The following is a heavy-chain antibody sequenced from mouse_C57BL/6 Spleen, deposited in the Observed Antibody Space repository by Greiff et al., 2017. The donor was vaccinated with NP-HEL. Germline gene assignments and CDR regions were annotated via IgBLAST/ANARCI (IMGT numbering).Heavy chain of an antibody. D-gene: IGHD3-3*01. CDR2: ISDGGSYT. CDR3: ARGDSPLAY. Sequence: EVMLVESGGGLVKPGGSLKPSCAASGFTFSSYAMSWVRQTPEKRLEWVATISDGGSYTYYPDNVKGRFTISRDNAKNNLYLQMSHLKSEDTAMYYCARGDSPLAYWGQGTLVTVSA. V-gene: IGHV5-4*03. CDR1: GFTFSSYA. J-gene: IGHJ3*01.